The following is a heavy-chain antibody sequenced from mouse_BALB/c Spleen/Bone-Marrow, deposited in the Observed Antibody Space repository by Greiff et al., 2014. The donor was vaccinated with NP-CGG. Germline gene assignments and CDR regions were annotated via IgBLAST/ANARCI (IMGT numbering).Heavy chain of an antibody. V-gene: IGHV1S137*01. CDR1: GYTFTDYA. CDR3: ARRADGEGYVDAMDY. CDR2: ISTYYGDA. J-gene: IGHJ4*01. Sequence: QVQLQQSGAELVRPGVSVKISCKGSGYTFTDYAMHWVKQSHAKSLEWIGVISTYYGDASYNQKFKGKATMTVDKSSSTAYMELARRTAADAAIDDCARRADGEGYVDAMDYWGQGTSVTVSS. D-gene: IGHD2-2*01.